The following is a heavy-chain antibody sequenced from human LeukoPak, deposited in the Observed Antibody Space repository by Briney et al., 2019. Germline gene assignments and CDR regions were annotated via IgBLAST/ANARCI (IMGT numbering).Heavy chain of an antibody. CDR3: ARGDDYGGTFDY. D-gene: IGHD4-23*01. CDR2: ISSSSNYI. Sequence: GGSLRLSCAASGFIFSSYSMNWVRQAPGKGLEWVSSISSSSNYIYYADSVKGRFTISRDNAKNSLYLQMNSLRAEDTAVYYCARGDDYGGTFDYWGQGTLVTVSS. CDR1: GFIFSSYS. J-gene: IGHJ4*02. V-gene: IGHV3-21*01.